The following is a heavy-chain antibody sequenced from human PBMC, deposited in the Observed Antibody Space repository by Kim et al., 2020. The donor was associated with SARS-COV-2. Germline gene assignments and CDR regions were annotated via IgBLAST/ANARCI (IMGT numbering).Heavy chain of an antibody. D-gene: IGHD1-26*01. V-gene: IGHV3-30*18. CDR3: AKDLSVAWEGSLDY. J-gene: IGHJ4*02. CDR2: ISYDGSNK. CDR1: GFTFSSYG. Sequence: GGSLRLSCAASGFTFSSYGMHWVRQAPGKGLEWVAVISYDGSNKYYADSVKGRFTISRDNSKNTLYLQMNSLRAEDTAVYYCAKDLSVAWEGSLDYWGQG.